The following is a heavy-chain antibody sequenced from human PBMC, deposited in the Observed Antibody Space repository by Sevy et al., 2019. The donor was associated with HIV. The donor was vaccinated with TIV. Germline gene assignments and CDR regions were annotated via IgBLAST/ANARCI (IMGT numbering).Heavy chain of an antibody. J-gene: IGHJ4*02. CDR2: IRSKADSYAT. Sequence: GGSLRLSCAASGFTFSGSVIYWVRQPSGKGLEWVGRIRSKADSYATAYAASLKGRFPISRDDSKTTAFLQMNVRKTEDTAVYYCATPTVTSLDYFDYWGQGTLVTVSS. CDR3: ATPTVTSLDYFDY. V-gene: IGHV3-73*01. CDR1: GFTFSGSV. D-gene: IGHD4-17*01.